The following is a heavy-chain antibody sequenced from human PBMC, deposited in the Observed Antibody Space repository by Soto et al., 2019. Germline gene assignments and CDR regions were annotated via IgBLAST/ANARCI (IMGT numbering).Heavy chain of an antibody. CDR2: MSHSGRT. V-gene: IGHV4-34*01. J-gene: IGHJ3*02. CDR3: ARVERGTATTVVDAFDI. CDR1: GGFVSSGSYY. D-gene: IGHD1-1*01. Sequence: QVQLQQWGAGLLKPSETLSLTCAVYGGFVSSGSYYWSWIRQPPGKGREWIGEMSHSGRTDFNPSLKGRVTISVDTSKNQFSLKMSSVTAADTALYYCARVERGTATTVVDAFDIWGPGIMVTVSS.